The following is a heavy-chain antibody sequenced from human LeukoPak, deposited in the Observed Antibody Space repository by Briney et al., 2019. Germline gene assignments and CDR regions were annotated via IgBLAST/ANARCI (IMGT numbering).Heavy chain of an antibody. CDR3: ARVAIPGTETFDY. J-gene: IGHJ4*02. V-gene: IGHV1-2*02. D-gene: IGHD2-2*02. CDR2: INPNSGGT. CDR1: GYTFTGYY. Sequence: GAPVKVSCKTSGYTFTGYYMHWVRQAPGQGLEWMGWINPNSGGTNYAQKFQGRVTMTRDTSITAVYMELSRLRSDDTAVYYCARVAIPGTETFDYWGQGTLVTVSS.